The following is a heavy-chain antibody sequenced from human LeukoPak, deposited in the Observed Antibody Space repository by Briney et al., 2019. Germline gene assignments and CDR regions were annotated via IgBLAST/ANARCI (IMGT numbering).Heavy chain of an antibody. CDR2: IYYNGRT. J-gene: IGHJ5*02. CDR1: GGSINNSHYY. Sequence: SETLSLTCTVSGGSINNSHYYWGWIRQPPGKGLEWIGNIYYNGRTNYNPSLKSRVTISLDTSKNQFSLKLSSVTAADTAVYYCVGVIAAARGSWFDPWGQVTLVTVSS. V-gene: IGHV4-39*01. D-gene: IGHD6-25*01. CDR3: VGVIAAARGSWFDP.